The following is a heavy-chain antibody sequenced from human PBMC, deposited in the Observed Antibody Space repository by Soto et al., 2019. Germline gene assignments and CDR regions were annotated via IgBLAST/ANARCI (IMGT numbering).Heavy chain of an antibody. CDR1: GFTFSSYW. CDR3: RLIAAAGTFDY. J-gene: IGHJ4*02. V-gene: IGHV3-74*01. Sequence: GGSLRLSCAASGFTFSSYWMHWVRQAPGKGLVWVSRINSDGSSTSYADSVKGRFTISRDNAKNTLYLQMNSLRAEDTAVYYCRLIAAAGTFDYWGQGTLVTVS. CDR2: INSDGSST. D-gene: IGHD6-13*01.